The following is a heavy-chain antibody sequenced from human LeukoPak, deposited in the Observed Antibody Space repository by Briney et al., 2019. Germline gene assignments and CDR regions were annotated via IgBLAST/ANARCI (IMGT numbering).Heavy chain of an antibody. Sequence: PGGSLRLSCAASGFTVSSNYMSWVRQAPGKGLEWVSVISVKGRFTISRDNSKNTLYLQVNALRAEDTALYYCARARHPWISGTYWYYFDYWGQGTLVTVSS. CDR2: I. D-gene: IGHD3-10*01. CDR3: ARARHPWISGTYWYYFDY. CDR1: GFTVSSNY. J-gene: IGHJ4*02. V-gene: IGHV3-53*01.